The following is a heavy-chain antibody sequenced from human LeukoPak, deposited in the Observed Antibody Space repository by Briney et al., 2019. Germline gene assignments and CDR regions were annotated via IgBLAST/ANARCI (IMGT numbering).Heavy chain of an antibody. J-gene: IGHJ4*02. CDR2: IYYSGST. Sequence: PSETLSLTCTVSGGSISSYYWSWIRQPPGKGLEWIGYIYYSGSTNYNPSLKSRVTISVDTSKNQFSLKLSSVPAADTAVYYCARGGSGWPYYFDYWGQGTLVTVSS. D-gene: IGHD6-19*01. CDR1: GGSISSYY. V-gene: IGHV4-59*01. CDR3: ARGGSGWPYYFDY.